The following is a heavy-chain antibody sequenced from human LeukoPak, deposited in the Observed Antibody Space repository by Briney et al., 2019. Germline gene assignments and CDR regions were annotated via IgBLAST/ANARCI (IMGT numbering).Heavy chain of an antibody. D-gene: IGHD3-3*01. CDR2: ISAYNGNT. V-gene: IGHV1-18*01. CDR3: ARDVAKYYDFWSGPYYYGMGV. Sequence: ASVKVSCTASGYTFTSYGISWVRQAPGQGLEWMGWISAYNGNTNYAQKLQGRVTMTTDTSTSTAYMELRSLRSDDTAVYYCARDVAKYYDFWSGPYYYGMGVWGQGTTVTVSS. CDR1: GYTFTSYG. J-gene: IGHJ6*02.